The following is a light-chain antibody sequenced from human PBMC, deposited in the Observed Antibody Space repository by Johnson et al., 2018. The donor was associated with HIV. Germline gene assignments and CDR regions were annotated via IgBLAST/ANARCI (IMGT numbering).Light chain of an antibody. CDR3: GTWDPSRGAGGV. V-gene: IGLV1-51*01. Sequence: QSVLTQPPSVSAAPGQKVTISCSGSSSNIGNNYISWYQQVPGTAPKLLIYDNDKRPPGIPARFAGSKSGTSATLGITGLQTGDAADYYCGTWDPSRGAGGVFGTGTKVTVL. CDR1: SSNIGNNY. J-gene: IGLJ1*01. CDR2: DND.